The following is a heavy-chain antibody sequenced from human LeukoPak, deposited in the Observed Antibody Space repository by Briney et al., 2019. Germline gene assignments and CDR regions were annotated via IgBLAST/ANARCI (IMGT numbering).Heavy chain of an antibody. CDR1: GFTFDDYG. J-gene: IGHJ6*03. D-gene: IGHD6-19*01. Sequence: PGGSLRLSCAASGFTFDDYGMSWVRQAPGKGLEWVSGTNWNGGKTGYADSVKGRFTISRDNAKNSLYLQMNSLRAEDTAVYYCARDSSGWYDYYYYMDVWGKGTTVTVSS. CDR2: TNWNGGKT. CDR3: ARDSSGWYDYYYYMDV. V-gene: IGHV3-20*04.